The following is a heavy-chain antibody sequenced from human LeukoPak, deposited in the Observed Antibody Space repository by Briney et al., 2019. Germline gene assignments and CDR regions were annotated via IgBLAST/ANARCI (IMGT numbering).Heavy chain of an antibody. CDR2: IYTSGST. V-gene: IGHV4-4*07. J-gene: IGHJ4*02. Sequence: SETLSLTCTVSGGSISSYYWSWIRQPAGKGLEWIGRIYTSGSTNYNPSLKSRVTMSVDTSKNQFSLKLSSVTAADTAVYYCARERGTGYSSSWYDYWDQGTLVTVSS. CDR1: GGSISSYY. CDR3: ARERGTGYSSSWYDY. D-gene: IGHD6-13*01.